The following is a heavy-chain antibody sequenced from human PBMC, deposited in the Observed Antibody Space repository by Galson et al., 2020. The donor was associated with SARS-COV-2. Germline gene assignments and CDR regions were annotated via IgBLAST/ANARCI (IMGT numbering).Heavy chain of an antibody. Sequence: GGSLRLSCAASGFTFSDSAMHWVRQASGKGLEWVGRIRSKANSYATAYAASVKGRITISRDDSKNTAYLQMNSLKTGDTAVYYCTSVPPYSSSFWDACDIWGQGTRSTVSS. CDR3: TSVPPYSSSFWDACDI. J-gene: IGHJ3*02. CDR2: IRSKANSYAT. V-gene: IGHV3-73*01. D-gene: IGHD6-6*01. CDR1: GFTFSDSA.